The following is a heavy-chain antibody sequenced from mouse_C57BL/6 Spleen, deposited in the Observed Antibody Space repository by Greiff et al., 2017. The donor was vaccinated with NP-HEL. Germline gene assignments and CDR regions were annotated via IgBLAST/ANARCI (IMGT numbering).Heavy chain of an antibody. CDR1: GFTFSSYT. CDR3: ARRRVYYFDY. J-gene: IGHJ2*01. V-gene: IGHV5-9*01. CDR2: ISGGGGNT. Sequence: EVKLMESGGGLVKPGGSLKLSCAASGFTFSSYTMSWVRQTPEKRLEWVATISGGGGNTYYPDSVKGRFTISRDNAKNTLYLQMSSLRSEDTALYYCARRRVYYFDYWGQGTTLTVSS.